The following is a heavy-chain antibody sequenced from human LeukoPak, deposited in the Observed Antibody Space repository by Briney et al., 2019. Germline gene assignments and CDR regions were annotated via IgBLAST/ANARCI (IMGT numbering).Heavy chain of an antibody. V-gene: IGHV4-34*01. CDR1: GGSFSGYY. J-gene: IGHJ4*02. D-gene: IGHD4-17*01. Sequence: PSETLSLTCAVYGGSFSGYYWSWIRQPPGKGLEWIGEINHSGSTNYNPSLKSRVTISVDTSKNQFSLKLSSVTAADTAAYYCARDRTYGKRFDYWGQGTLVTVSS. CDR2: INHSGST. CDR3: ARDRTYGKRFDY.